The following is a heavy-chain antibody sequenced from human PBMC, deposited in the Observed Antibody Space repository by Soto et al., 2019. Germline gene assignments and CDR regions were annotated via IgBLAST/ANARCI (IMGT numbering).Heavy chain of an antibody. J-gene: IGHJ3*02. CDR1: GFTFRSYG. Sequence: GGSLRLSCAASGFTFRSYGMHWVRQAPGKGLEWVTVISYDGSNKYYADSVKGRFTISRDNSKNTLYLQMHSLRPEDTALYYCAKGGVGSTSNAFDIWGQGTMVTVSS. V-gene: IGHV3-30*18. CDR2: ISYDGSNK. D-gene: IGHD1-26*01. CDR3: AKGGVGSTSNAFDI.